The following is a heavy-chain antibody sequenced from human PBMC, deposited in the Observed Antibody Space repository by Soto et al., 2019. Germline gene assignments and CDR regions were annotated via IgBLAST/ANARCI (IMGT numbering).Heavy chain of an antibody. CDR1: GFTFSSYG. J-gene: IGHJ4*02. D-gene: IGHD3-22*01. CDR3: AREGCYYDSSGCYYFDY. CDR2: IWYDGSNK. Sequence: PGGSLRLSCAASGFTFSSYGMHWVRQAPGKGLEWVAVIWYDGSNKYYADSVKGRFTISRDNSKNTLYLQMNSLRAEDTAVYYCAREGCYYDSSGCYYFDYWGQGTLVTVSS. V-gene: IGHV3-33*01.